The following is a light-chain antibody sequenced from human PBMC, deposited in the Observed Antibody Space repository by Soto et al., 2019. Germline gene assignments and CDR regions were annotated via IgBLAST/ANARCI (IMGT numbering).Light chain of an antibody. CDR1: QSVSSNY. V-gene: IGKV3-20*01. Sequence: EIVLTQSPGTLSLSPGERATLSCRTSQSVSSNYLAWYQQKPGQAPRLLIYGASNRATGIPDRFSGSGSGTDFTLTINRLEPEDFAVYSCQQYGSSETFGQGTKLEIK. J-gene: IGKJ2*01. CDR2: GAS. CDR3: QQYGSSET.